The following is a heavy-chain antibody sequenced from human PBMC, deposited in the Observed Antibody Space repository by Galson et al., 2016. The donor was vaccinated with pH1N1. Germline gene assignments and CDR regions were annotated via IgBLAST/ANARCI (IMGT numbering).Heavy chain of an antibody. D-gene: IGHD5-12*01. CDR1: GYIFTTYW. J-gene: IGHJ4*02. CDR2: ISPGDSDI. V-gene: IGHV5-51*03. CDR3: ARPTGGYRSAGYVDY. Sequence: QSGAEVTKPGESLKISCKGSGYIFTTYWIGWVRQKPGKGLEWMGIISPGDSDIRYSPSFPGQVTISVDKSISTAYLQWSSLKASATAMYYCARPTGGYRSAGYVDYWGQGTLVTVSS.